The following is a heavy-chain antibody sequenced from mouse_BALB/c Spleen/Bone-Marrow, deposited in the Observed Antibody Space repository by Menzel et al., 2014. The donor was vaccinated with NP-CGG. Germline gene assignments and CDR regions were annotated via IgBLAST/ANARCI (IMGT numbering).Heavy chain of an antibody. CDR2: ISSGGSYT. J-gene: IGHJ4*01. V-gene: IGHV5-6-4*01. CDR3: TRDGKGNYDYAMDY. Sequence: EVKLVESGGGLVKPGGSLKLSCAASGFTFSSYTMSWVRQTPEKRLEWVATISSGGSYTYYPDSVKGRFTISRDNAKNTLYLQMSSLKPEDTAMYYCTRDGKGNYDYAMDYWGQGTSVTVSS. D-gene: IGHD2-1*01. CDR1: GFTFSSYT.